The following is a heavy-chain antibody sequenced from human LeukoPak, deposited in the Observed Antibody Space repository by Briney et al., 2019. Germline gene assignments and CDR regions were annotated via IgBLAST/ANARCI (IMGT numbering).Heavy chain of an antibody. D-gene: IGHD5-18*01. V-gene: IGHV3-11*01. CDR2: ISNRASNK. Sequence: GGSLRLSCAASGFTFSHYYMSWIRQAPGKGLEWVSYISNRASNKYYADSVKGRFTISRDNAKNSLYLQMDSLRADDTAVYYCAREGTEMVTFFDYWGQGTLVTVSS. CDR1: GFTFSHYY. J-gene: IGHJ4*02. CDR3: AREGTEMVTFFDY.